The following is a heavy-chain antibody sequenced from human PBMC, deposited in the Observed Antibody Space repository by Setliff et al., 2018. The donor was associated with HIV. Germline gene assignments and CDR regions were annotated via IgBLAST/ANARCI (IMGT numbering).Heavy chain of an antibody. CDR2: ISSRSGST. CDR3: ASKVHCTNGVCLDAFDI. V-gene: IGHV1-2*06. Sequence: ASVMVSCKSSGYTFGAYYIHWVRQAPGHGLEWVGRISSRSGSTDSAQNFQGRVSLTRDTSISTAYMELSRLRSDDTAVYYCASKVHCTNGVCLDAFDIWGQGTMVTVSS. CDR1: GYTFGAYY. D-gene: IGHD2-8*01. J-gene: IGHJ3*02.